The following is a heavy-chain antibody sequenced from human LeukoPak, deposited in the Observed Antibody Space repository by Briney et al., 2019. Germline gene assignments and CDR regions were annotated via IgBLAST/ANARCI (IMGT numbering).Heavy chain of an antibody. CDR3: ARRSTWRVGATLS. V-gene: IGHV4-39*01. J-gene: IGHJ4*02. CDR2: IYYSGST. D-gene: IGHD1-26*01. Sequence: SETLSLTCTVSGGSISSSSYYWGWIRQPPGKGLEWIGSIYYSGSTYYNPSLKSRVTISVDTSKNQFSLKLSSVTAADAAVYYCARRSTWRVGATLSWGQGTLVTVSS. CDR1: GGSISSSSYY.